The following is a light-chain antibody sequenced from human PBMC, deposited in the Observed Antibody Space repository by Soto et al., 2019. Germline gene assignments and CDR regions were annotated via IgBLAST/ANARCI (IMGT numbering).Light chain of an antibody. CDR2: DAS. V-gene: IGKV1-5*01. CDR3: KQYNSYPRT. Sequence: DIQMTQSPSTLSASVGDRVTITCRASQSISSWLAWYQQKPGKAPKLLIYDASSLESGVQSRFGGSGSGTEFTLTIRSLQPDDFATYYCKQYNSYPRTFGQGTKVDIK. CDR1: QSISSW. J-gene: IGKJ1*01.